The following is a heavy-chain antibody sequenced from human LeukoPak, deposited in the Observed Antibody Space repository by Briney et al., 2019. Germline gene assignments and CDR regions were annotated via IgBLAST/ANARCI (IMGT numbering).Heavy chain of an antibody. CDR2: INPNSGGT. Sequence: ASVKVSCKASGYTFTGYYLHWVRQGPGQGLECMGWINPNSGGTKYPQKFQGRVTMTRDTSISTAYLEVSRLRSDDTAVYYCARKYDILTGQSNWFDPSGQGTLVTVSS. CDR3: ARKYDILTGQSNWFDP. J-gene: IGHJ5*02. D-gene: IGHD3-9*01. CDR1: GYTFTGYY. V-gene: IGHV1-2*02.